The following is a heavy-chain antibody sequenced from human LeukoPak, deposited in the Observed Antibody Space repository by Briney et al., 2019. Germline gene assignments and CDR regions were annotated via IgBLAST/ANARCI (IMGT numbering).Heavy chain of an antibody. CDR2: IRYDGDNK. V-gene: IGHV3-30*02. CDR3: ARAYSTYPDY. Sequence: GGSLRLSCAASGFTFSNYGIHWVRQAPGKGLEWVAFIRYDGDNKYYGDSVKGRLTISRDNSKNTLYLQMSSLRVEDTAVYYCARAYSTYPDYWGQGTLVTVSS. J-gene: IGHJ4*02. D-gene: IGHD2-15*01. CDR1: GFTFSNYG.